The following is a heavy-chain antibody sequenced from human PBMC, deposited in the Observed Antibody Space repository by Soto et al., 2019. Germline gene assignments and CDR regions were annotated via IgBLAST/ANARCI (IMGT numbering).Heavy chain of an antibody. D-gene: IGHD3-22*01. CDR1: GASIQYGGFF. Sequence: SETLSLTCSVSGASIQYGGFFWSWIRQSPGKGLEWIGNIHNSGSPYNNPSLRSRITINPDTSRNQFSLQVNSVTPEDSAVYYCARDSSLSVILVVTGMDVWGQGTTVTVS. V-gene: IGHV4-31*03. J-gene: IGHJ6*02. CDR2: IHNSGSP. CDR3: ARDSSLSVILVVTGMDV.